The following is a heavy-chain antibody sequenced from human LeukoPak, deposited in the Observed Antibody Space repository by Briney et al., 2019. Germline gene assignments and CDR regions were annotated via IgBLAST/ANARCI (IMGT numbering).Heavy chain of an antibody. CDR2: ISYDGSNE. CDR1: GFSFSSYG. D-gene: IGHD4-23*01. Sequence: GGSLRLSCAASGFSFSSYGMHWVRQAPGKGLEWVAVISYDGSNEYFADSVKGRFTVSRDNSKNTLYLQMNSLRPEDTAVYYCARGRPHGNDYWGQGTLVTVSS. CDR3: ARGRPHGNDY. V-gene: IGHV3-30*03. J-gene: IGHJ4*02.